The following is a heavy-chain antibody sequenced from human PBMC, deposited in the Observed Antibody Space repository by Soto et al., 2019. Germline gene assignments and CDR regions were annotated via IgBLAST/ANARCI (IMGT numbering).Heavy chain of an antibody. D-gene: IGHD3-16*01. V-gene: IGHV1-3*01. J-gene: IGHJ5*02. CDR3: ASEHPYDPPGWFDP. CDR2: INAGNGNT. CDR1: GYTFTNYA. Sequence: ASVKVSCKASGYTFTNYAIHWVRQAPGQRLEWMGWINAGNGNTKYSQKLQGRVTITRDTSASTAYMELSSLRSEDTAVYYCASEHPYDPPGWFDPRGQGTLVTVSS.